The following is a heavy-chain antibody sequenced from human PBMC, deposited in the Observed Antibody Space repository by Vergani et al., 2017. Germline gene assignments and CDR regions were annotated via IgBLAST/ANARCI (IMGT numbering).Heavy chain of an antibody. J-gene: IGHJ3*01. CDR2: INHSGTI. V-gene: IGHV4-34*01. Sequence: QVQLQQWGPGLLKPSETLSLTCAVYGRSLSGYYWSWIRLAPGKGLEWIGEINHSGTINYNPTLKSPFNVSIDTSSDHFYLNLRPVSAAYTAVYFCARRAERWATLHRDDFDVWGQGTFVTVSP. CDR3: ARRAERWATLHRDDFDV. CDR1: GRSLSGYY. D-gene: IGHD1-26*01.